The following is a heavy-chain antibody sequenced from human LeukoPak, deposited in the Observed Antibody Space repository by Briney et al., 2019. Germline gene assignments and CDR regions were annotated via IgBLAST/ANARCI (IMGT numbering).Heavy chain of an antibody. J-gene: IGHJ4*02. CDR3: ARRPPNCFDSSGYFYL. Sequence: GGSLRLSCAAPGFTFRNYEMNWVRQAPGKGLEWVSYISSSGDAIYFADSVKGRFTISRDNTKNSLYLQMNSLRAGDTGVYYCARRPPNCFDSSGYFYLWGQGTLVTVSS. CDR2: ISSSGDAI. D-gene: IGHD3-22*01. CDR1: GFTFRNYE. V-gene: IGHV3-48*03.